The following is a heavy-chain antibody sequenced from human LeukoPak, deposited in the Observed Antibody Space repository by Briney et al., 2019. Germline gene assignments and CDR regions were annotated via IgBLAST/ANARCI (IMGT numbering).Heavy chain of an antibody. V-gene: IGHV3-23*01. CDR3: AKDHAPGWNLDFDFDD. J-gene: IGHJ4*02. CDR1: GLTFSSYG. D-gene: IGHD1-1*01. CDR2: ISGGGGST. Sequence: GGSLRLSCAASGLTFSSYGFSWVRRVSGMGLEWVSAISGGGGSTYYSDSVRGRFTISRDNPKNTLYLQMNNLTVEDTAIYYCAKDHAPGWNLDFDFDDWGQGTLVTVSS.